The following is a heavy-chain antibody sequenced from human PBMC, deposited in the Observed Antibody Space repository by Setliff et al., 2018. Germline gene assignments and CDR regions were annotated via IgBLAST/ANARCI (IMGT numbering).Heavy chain of an antibody. V-gene: IGHV3-9*01. D-gene: IGHD3-10*01. CDR3: VKDSGASLYGSGNFLDP. CDR1: GFIFDNYA. J-gene: IGHJ5*01. Sequence: PGGSLRLSCAASGFIFDNYAMHWVRQGPGKGLEWVSGINWNSGTREYADSVKGRFTISRDNAKNSLYLHMNTLRVDDTAVYYCVKDSGASLYGSGNFLDPWGQGTLVTVSS. CDR2: INWNSGTR.